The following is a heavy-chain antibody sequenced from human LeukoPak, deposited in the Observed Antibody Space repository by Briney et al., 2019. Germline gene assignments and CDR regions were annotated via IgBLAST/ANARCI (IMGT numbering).Heavy chain of an antibody. Sequence: GGSLRLSCAASGFTFSSYAMHWVRQAPGKGLEWVAVISYDGSNKYYADSVKGRFTISRDHSKDTLYLQMNSLRAEDTAVYYCAKTSGSSWYQMDVWGQGTTVTVSS. CDR1: GFTFSSYA. J-gene: IGHJ6*02. CDR2: ISYDGSNK. D-gene: IGHD6-13*01. CDR3: AKTSGSSWYQMDV. V-gene: IGHV3-30-3*02.